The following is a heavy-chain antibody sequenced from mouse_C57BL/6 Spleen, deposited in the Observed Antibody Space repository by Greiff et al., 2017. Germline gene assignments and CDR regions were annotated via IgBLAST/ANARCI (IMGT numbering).Heavy chain of an antibody. J-gene: IGHJ3*01. Sequence: QVQLQQSGAELVKPGASVKISCKASGYAFSSYWMNWVKQRPGKGLEWIGRIYPGGGDTTYHGKFKGKATLTADKASSTAYMQLSSLTSEDSAVYVGARSDRWSNEPWCAYWGQGTLVTVSA. CDR2: IYPGGGDT. D-gene: IGHD1-1*02. V-gene: IGHV1-82*01. CDR3: ARSDRWSNEPWCAY. CDR1: GYAFSSYW.